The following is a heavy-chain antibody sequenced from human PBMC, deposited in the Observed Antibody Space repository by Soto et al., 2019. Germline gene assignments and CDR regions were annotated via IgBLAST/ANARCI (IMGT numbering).Heavy chain of an antibody. CDR1: GYSFTSYW. V-gene: IGHV5-51*01. J-gene: IGHJ6*02. CDR3: ARQRFLEWLPYYYYGMDV. CDR2: IYPGDSDT. D-gene: IGHD3-3*01. Sequence: ESLKISCKGSGYSFTSYWIGWVRQTPGKGLEWMGIIYPGDSDTRYSPSFQGQVTISADKSISTAYLQWSSLKASDTAMYYCARQRFLEWLPYYYYGMDVWGQGTTVTVSS.